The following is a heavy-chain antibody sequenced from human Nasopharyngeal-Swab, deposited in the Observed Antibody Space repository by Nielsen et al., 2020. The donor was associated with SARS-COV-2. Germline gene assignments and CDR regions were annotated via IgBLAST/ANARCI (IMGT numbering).Heavy chain of an antibody. CDR2: ISYDGSNK. J-gene: IGHJ3*02. CDR1: GFTFSSYG. D-gene: IGHD6-13*01. V-gene: IGHV3-30*18. Sequence: GSLRLSCAASGFTFSSYGMHWVRQAPGKGLEWVAVISYDGSNKYYADSVKGRFTISRDNSKNTLYLQMNSLRAEDTAVYYCAKGLAANDAFDIWGQGTMVTVSS. CDR3: AKGLAANDAFDI.